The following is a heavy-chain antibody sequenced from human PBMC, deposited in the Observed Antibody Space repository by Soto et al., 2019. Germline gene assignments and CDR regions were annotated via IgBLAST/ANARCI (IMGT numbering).Heavy chain of an antibody. D-gene: IGHD3-22*01. CDR2: IYHTGTT. Sequence: ASETLSLTCTVSGGSINSGDYSWTWIRQPPGKGLEWIGYIYHTGTTYYNMSLKSRVTISVDRSKNQFSLKLSSVTAADTAVYYCARHYLESSDHYYYGLDVWGLGTTVTVSS. V-gene: IGHV4-30-2*01. CDR3: ARHYLESSDHYYYGLDV. CDR1: GGSINSGDYS. J-gene: IGHJ6*02.